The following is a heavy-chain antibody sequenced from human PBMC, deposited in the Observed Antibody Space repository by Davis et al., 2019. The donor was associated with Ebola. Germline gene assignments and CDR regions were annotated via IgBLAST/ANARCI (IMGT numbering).Heavy chain of an antibody. J-gene: IGHJ6*03. CDR2: INSDGSST. CDR3: ARAFWSGFYYMDV. Sequence: PGGSLRLSCAASGFTFSSYWMHWVRQAPGKGLVWVSHINSDGSSTRYADSVKGRFTISRDNAKNTLYLQMNSLRAEETAVYYCARAFWSGFYYMDVWGKGTTVTVSS. CDR1: GFTFSSYW. D-gene: IGHD3-3*01. V-gene: IGHV3-74*01.